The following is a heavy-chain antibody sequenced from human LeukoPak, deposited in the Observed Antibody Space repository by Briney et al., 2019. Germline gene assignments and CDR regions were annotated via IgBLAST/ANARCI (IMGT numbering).Heavy chain of an antibody. D-gene: IGHD6-13*01. Sequence: SETLSLTCTVSGGSISSYYWSWIRQPPGKGLEWIGYIYYSGSTNHNPSLKSRVTMSVDTSKNQFSLKLSSVTAVDTAVYYCATNTASSSWYVDYWGQGTLVTVSS. CDR3: ATNTASSSWYVDY. CDR1: GGSISSYY. CDR2: IYYSGST. J-gene: IGHJ4*02. V-gene: IGHV4-59*12.